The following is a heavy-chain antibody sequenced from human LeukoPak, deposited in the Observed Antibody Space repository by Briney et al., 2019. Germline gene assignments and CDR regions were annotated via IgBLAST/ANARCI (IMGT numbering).Heavy chain of an antibody. CDR3: ARGPRGYYPKAAFDI. V-gene: IGHV4-34*01. CDR2: INHSGST. CDR1: GGSFSGYY. D-gene: IGHD3-22*01. Sequence: PSETLSLTCAVYGGSFSGYYWSWIRQPPGKGLEWIGEINHSGSTNYNPSLKSRVTISVDTSKNQFSLKLSSVTAADTAVYYCARGPRGYYPKAAFDIWGQGTMVTVSS. J-gene: IGHJ3*02.